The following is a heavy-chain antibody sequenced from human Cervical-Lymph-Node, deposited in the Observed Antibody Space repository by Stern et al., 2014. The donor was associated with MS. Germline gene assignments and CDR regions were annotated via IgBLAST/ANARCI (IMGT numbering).Heavy chain of an antibody. CDR2: IKRDGSET. D-gene: IGHD6-19*01. Sequence: EDQLVESGGALVQPGGSQRLSCVASGSTFSTSWMSWVRQAPGKGLEWVANIKRDGSETFYLDSVKGRFTISRDNAKNSLYLEMNSLRAEDTAMYYCTRFLQSGWSDLFDSWGRGTLVTVSS. CDR3: TRFLQSGWSDLFDS. CDR1: GSTFSTSW. J-gene: IGHJ5*01. V-gene: IGHV3-7*01.